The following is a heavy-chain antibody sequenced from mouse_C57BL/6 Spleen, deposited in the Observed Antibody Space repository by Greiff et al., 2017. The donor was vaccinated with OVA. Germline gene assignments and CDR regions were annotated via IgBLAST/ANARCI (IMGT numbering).Heavy chain of an antibody. D-gene: IGHD1-1*01. CDR1: GFTFSSSA. J-gene: IGHJ4*01. CDR2: ISSGGEYI. V-gene: IGHV5-9-1*02. Sequence: EVKLMESGAGLVKPGGSLKLSCAASGFTFSSSAMSWVRPTPGKRLEWVAYISSGGEYIYYADTVKGRFTISRDNARNTLYLQMSSLKSEDTAMYYCTYGRDAMDYWGQGTSVTVSS. CDR3: TYGRDAMDY.